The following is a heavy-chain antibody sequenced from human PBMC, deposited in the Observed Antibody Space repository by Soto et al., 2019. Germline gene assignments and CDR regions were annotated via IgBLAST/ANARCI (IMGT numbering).Heavy chain of an antibody. D-gene: IGHD6-13*01. V-gene: IGHV5-51*01. J-gene: IGHJ6*02. Sequence: GESLKISCKGSGYSFTSYWIGWVRQMPGKGLEWMGIIYPGDSDTRYSPSFQGQVTISADKSISTAYLQWSSLKASDTAMYYFARTSAAGKYYYGMDVWGQGTTVPSP. CDR1: GYSFTSYW. CDR3: ARTSAAGKYYYGMDV. CDR2: IYPGDSDT.